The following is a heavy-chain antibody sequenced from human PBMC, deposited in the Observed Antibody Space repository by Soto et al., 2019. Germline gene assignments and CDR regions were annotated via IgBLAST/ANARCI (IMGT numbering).Heavy chain of an antibody. CDR3: ARVITIFGVVTQPNAFDI. CDR1: GGSISSSSYY. V-gene: IGHV4-39*07. CDR2: INHSGST. J-gene: IGHJ3*02. Sequence: SETLSLTCTVSGGSISSSSYYWGWIRQPPGKGLEWIGEINHSGSTNYNPSLKSRVTISVDTSKNQFSLKLSSVTAADTAVYYCARVITIFGVVTQPNAFDIWGQGTMVTVSS. D-gene: IGHD3-3*01.